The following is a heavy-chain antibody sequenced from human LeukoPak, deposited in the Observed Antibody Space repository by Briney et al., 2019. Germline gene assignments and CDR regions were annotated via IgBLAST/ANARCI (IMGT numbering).Heavy chain of an antibody. Sequence: GAALQISCKGSGCAFSSYWIGWVRRMPGRGLEWMGVIYPGDSDIRYSPSFQGQVAISVDKSISTAYLQWSSLKASDTAMYYCARQGSGGYSRGPHDAFDIWGQGTMVTVSS. CDR3: ARQGSGGYSRGPHDAFDI. CDR1: GCAFSSYW. D-gene: IGHD1-26*01. CDR2: IYPGDSDI. J-gene: IGHJ3*02. V-gene: IGHV5-51*01.